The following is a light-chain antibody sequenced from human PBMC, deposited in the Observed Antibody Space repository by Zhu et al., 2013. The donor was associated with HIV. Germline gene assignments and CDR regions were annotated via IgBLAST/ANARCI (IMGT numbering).Light chain of an antibody. J-gene: IGKJ4*01. CDR1: QSISTY. CDR3: QQFYGDPT. V-gene: IGKV1-8*01. Sequence: AIRMTQSPFSISASTGDRVTLTCRASQSISTYLAWYQQKPGKAPKLLIHHASNLQSGVPSRFSGSGSGTDFTLIISGLQSEDFATYYCQQFYGDPTFGGGTKVEIK. CDR2: HAS.